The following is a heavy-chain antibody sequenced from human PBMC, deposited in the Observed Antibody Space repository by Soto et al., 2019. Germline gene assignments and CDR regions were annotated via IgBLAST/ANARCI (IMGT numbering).Heavy chain of an antibody. V-gene: IGHV1-69*13. CDR2: IIPIFGTA. Sequence: SVKVSCKASGGTFSSYAISWVRQAPGQGLEWMGGIIPIFGTANYAQKFQGRVTITADESTSTAYMELSSLRSEDTAVYYCARGGDGYKPTDSFDPWGQGTLVTVSS. CDR3: ARGGDGYKPTDSFDP. J-gene: IGHJ5*02. CDR1: GGTFSSYA. D-gene: IGHD5-12*01.